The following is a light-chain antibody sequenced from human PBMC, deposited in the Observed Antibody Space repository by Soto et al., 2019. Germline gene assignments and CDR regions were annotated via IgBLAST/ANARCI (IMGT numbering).Light chain of an antibody. V-gene: IGLV2-14*01. CDR2: EVS. CDR3: SSYTTTYTPLYV. Sequence: QSALTQPASVSGSPGQSITISCTGTSSDIGGYNYVSWYQQHPGKAPKLMIYEVSNRPSGVSNRFSGSKSGNTASLTISGLQAEDEADYYCSSYTTTYTPLYVFGTGTKGTVL. CDR1: SSDIGGYNY. J-gene: IGLJ1*01.